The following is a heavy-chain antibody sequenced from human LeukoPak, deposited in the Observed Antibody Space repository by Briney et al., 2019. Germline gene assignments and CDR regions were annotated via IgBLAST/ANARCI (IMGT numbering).Heavy chain of an antibody. V-gene: IGHV4-39*01. CDR3: ARRGSYYYGSSGYYLDS. CDR1: GGSTSSTGYY. D-gene: IGHD3-22*01. J-gene: IGHJ4*02. Sequence: SETLSLTCTVSGGSTSSTGYYWGWIRQPPGKGLEWIGSIYYSGSTYYNPSLKSRVTISVDTSKNQFSLRMSSVTAADTAVYYCARRGSYYYGSSGYYLDSWGQGTQVTVSS. CDR2: IYYSGST.